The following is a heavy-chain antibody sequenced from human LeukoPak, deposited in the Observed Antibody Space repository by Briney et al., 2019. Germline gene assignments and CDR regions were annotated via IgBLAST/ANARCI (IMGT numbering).Heavy chain of an antibody. CDR3: ARDPAGLQYYYYYMDV. CDR2: IYTSGST. D-gene: IGHD4-11*01. CDR1: GGSISSGSYY. J-gene: IGHJ6*03. V-gene: IGHV4-61*02. Sequence: PSETLSLTCTVSGGSISSGSYYWSWIRQPGGKGVEWIGRIYTSGSTNYNPPLKSRVTISVHTSKTHFSLKLSSVTAADTAVYYCARDPAGLQYYYYYMDVWGKGTTVTVSS.